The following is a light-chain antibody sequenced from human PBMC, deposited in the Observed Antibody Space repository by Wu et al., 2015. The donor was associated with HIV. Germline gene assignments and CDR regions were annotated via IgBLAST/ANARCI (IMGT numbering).Light chain of an antibody. Sequence: IRITQSPSSLSASTGDRITITCRASQDISSFLAWYQQKPGKAPKLLIYAASTLQSGVPPRFSGSGSGTDFSLTISCLQCEDFATYYCQQYSAGVTFGGGTKVEIK. J-gene: IGKJ4*01. V-gene: IGKV1-8*01. CDR2: AAS. CDR1: QDISSF. CDR3: QQYSAGVT.